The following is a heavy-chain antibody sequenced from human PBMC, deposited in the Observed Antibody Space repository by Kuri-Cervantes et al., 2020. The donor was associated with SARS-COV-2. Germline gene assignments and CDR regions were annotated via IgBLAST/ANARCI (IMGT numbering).Heavy chain of an antibody. Sequence: LSLTCAASGFTVNYYWMTWVRQAPGKGLEWLAVISTDGTITHYADSVKGRFTISRDNSKSTLYLEMNSLRDEDTGVYYCAKETGAAGSSWMSYFDNWGLGTQVTVSS. J-gene: IGHJ4*02. CDR3: AKETGAAGSSWMSYFDN. CDR1: GFTVNYYW. V-gene: IGHV3-30*18. CDR2: ISTDGTIT. D-gene: IGHD6-13*01.